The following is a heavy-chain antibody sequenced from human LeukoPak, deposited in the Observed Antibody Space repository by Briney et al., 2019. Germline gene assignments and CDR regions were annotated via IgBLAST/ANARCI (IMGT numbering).Heavy chain of an antibody. Sequence: SETLSLTCTVSGGSISSYYWSWIRQPAGKGLEWIGRIHTSGRTNYNPSLKSRVTMSGDTSKNQFSLKLSSVTAADTAVYYCAKDSPTIRSSSWLHYFDNWGQGTLVTVSS. D-gene: IGHD6-13*01. CDR1: GGSISSYY. V-gene: IGHV4-4*07. CDR2: IHTSGRT. CDR3: AKDSPTIRSSSWLHYFDN. J-gene: IGHJ4*02.